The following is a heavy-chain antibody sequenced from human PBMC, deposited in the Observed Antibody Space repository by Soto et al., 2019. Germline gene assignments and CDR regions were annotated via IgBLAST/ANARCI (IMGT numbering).Heavy chain of an antibody. Sequence: SATLSLTCAVSGGSISSGGYSWSWIRQPPGKGLEWIGYIYHSGSTYYNPSLKSRVTISVDRSKNQFSLKLSSVTAADTAVYYCARVRTGMDVWGQGTTVTVSS. CDR3: ARVRTGMDV. J-gene: IGHJ6*02. V-gene: IGHV4-30-2*01. D-gene: IGHD1-1*01. CDR2: IYHSGST. CDR1: GGSISSGGYS.